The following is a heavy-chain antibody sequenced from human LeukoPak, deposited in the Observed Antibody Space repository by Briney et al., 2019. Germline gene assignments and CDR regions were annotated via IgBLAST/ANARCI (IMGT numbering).Heavy chain of an antibody. D-gene: IGHD6-19*01. CDR1: GDSINSHH. Sequence: PSETLSLTCTVSGDSINSHHWSWIRQPPGKGLEWIGCIYHSGSTNYNPSLKSRVTISLDTSMNQFSLKLSSVTAADTAVYYCAGNRGWYMYDQWGQGILVTVSS. CDR2: IYHSGST. CDR3: AGNRGWYMYDQ. J-gene: IGHJ5*02. V-gene: IGHV4-59*11.